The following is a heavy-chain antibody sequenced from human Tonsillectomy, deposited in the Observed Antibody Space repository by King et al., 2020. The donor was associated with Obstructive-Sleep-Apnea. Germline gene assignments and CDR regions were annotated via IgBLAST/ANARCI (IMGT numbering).Heavy chain of an antibody. D-gene: IGHD4-23*01. J-gene: IGHJ5*02. Sequence: VQLQESGPGLVKPSETLSLTCNVSGDSISSYYWTWMRQPPGKGLEWIGYIYYSGATNYNPSLKSRVTISEDTSKNQFSLKLSSVTAADTAVYFCARVAGRIRDFGGSNWFDPWGQGTLVTVSS. CDR2: IYYSGAT. CDR1: GDSISSYY. V-gene: IGHV4-59*01. CDR3: ARVAGRIRDFGGSNWFDP.